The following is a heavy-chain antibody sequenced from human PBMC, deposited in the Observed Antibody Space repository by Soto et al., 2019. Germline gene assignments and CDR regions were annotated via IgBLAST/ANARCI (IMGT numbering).Heavy chain of an antibody. J-gene: IGHJ4*02. Sequence: PGGSLRLSCAASGFTFSDYYMSWIRQAPGKGLEWVSYISSSGSTIYYADSVKGRFTISRDNAKNSLYLQTNSLRAEDTAVYYCARAYYDSSGPFDYWGQGTLVTVSS. CDR3: ARAYYDSSGPFDY. CDR1: GFTFSDYY. CDR2: ISSSGSTI. V-gene: IGHV3-11*01. D-gene: IGHD3-22*01.